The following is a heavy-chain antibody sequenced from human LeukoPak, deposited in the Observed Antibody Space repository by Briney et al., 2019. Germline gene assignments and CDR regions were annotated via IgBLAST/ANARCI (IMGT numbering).Heavy chain of an antibody. CDR1: GYTFTSYD. V-gene: IGHV1-8*01. CDR3: ARERGTTVTTLGWFVP. Sequence: ASVKVSCKASGYTFTSYDINWVRQATGQGLEWMGWMNSNSGNTDYAQKFQGRVTMTRNTSISTAYMELSSLRSEDTAVYYCARERGTTVTTLGWFVPGGEGTLVTVSS. CDR2: MNSNSGNT. J-gene: IGHJ5*02. D-gene: IGHD4-17*01.